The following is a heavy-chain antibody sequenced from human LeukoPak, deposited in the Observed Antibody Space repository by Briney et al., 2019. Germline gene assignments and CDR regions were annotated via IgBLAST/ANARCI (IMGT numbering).Heavy chain of an antibody. J-gene: IGHJ6*02. V-gene: IGHV3-30*04. CDR2: ISYDGSNK. CDR3: ARDWYYGMDV. CDR1: GFTFSSYA. Sequence: PGGSLRLSCAASGFTFSSYAMPWVRQAPGKGLEWVAVISYDGSNKYYADSVKGRFTISRDNSKNTLYLQMNSLRAEDTAVYYCARDWYYGMDVWGQGTTVTVSS.